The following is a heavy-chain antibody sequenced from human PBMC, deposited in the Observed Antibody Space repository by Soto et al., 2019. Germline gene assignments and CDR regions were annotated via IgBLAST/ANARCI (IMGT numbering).Heavy chain of an antibody. CDR1: GYTFTRSG. J-gene: IGHJ6*02. CDR2: ISTYNGDT. Sequence: QVQLVQSGAEVKKPGASVKVSCKASGYTFTRSGISWVRQAPGQGLEWMGWISTYNGDTKYAQTFQGRGTMTTDTSTSTVYMELRSLRSDDTAVYYCAREGVAPYYYYGMDVWGQGTPVTVSS. CDR3: AREGVAPYYYYGMDV. D-gene: IGHD5-12*01. V-gene: IGHV1-18*01.